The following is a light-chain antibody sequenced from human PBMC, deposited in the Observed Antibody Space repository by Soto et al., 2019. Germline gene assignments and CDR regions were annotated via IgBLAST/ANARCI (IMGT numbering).Light chain of an antibody. J-gene: IGKJ4*01. CDR3: TKDYNLPLT. V-gene: IGKV3D-7*01. Sequence: PGERVTLCCRASQSISSSYLTWYQQKPGQAPRLLIYGASTRATGIPARFSGSGSGTDFTLTISSLQPEDFAVYYCTKDYNLPLTFGGGTKVDIK. CDR1: QSISSSY. CDR2: GAS.